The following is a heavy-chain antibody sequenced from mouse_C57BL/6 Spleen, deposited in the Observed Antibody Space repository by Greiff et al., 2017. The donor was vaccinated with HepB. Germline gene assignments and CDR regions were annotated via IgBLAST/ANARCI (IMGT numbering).Heavy chain of an antibody. Sequence: QVQLKQSGAELVRPGASVTLSCKASGYTFTDYEMHWVKQTPVHGLEWIGAIDPETGGTAYNQKFKGKAILTADKSSSTAYMELRSLTSEDSAVYYCTRGGAQALAYWGQGTLVTVSA. CDR3: TRGGAQALAY. J-gene: IGHJ3*01. D-gene: IGHD3-2*02. V-gene: IGHV1-15*01. CDR2: IDPETGGT. CDR1: GYTFTDYE.